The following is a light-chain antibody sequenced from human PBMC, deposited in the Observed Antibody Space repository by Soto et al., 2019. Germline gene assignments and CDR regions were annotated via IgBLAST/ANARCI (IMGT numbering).Light chain of an antibody. J-gene: IGKJ4*01. CDR2: GAS. CDR3: QQYNKWPLT. CDR1: ESVSSN. Sequence: EIVMTQSPATLSVSPGERATLSCRASESVSSNLAWYQQKRGQAPRLLIYGASTRATGIPARLSGSGSGTEFTLSISSLESEDSAVYYCQQYNKWPLTFGGGTKVEI. V-gene: IGKV3-15*01.